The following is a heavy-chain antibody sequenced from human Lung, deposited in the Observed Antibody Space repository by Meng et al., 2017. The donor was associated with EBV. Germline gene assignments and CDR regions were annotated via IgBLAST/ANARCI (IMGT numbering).Heavy chain of an antibody. CDR2: INYSGIT. CDR3: ARGGTSSAPFDY. CDR1: GRSFSSSY. J-gene: IGHJ4*02. V-gene: IGHV4-34*01. Sequence: GQLQQWGAGLLKPSETLSLPCGVSGRSFSSSYWSWIRQPPGKGLEWIGQINYSGITNYNPSLKSRVTISVDTSKNQFSLSLNSVTAADTAVYYCARGGTSSAPFDYWGQGTLVTVSS. D-gene: IGHD2-2*01.